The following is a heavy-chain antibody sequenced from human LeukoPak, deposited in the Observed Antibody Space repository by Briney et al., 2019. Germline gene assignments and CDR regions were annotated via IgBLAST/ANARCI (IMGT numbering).Heavy chain of an antibody. V-gene: IGHV4-39*07. D-gene: IGHD4-23*01. J-gene: IGHJ4*02. Sequence: SETLSLTCSVSGGYIITSDHYWGWIGQPPGKGLEWIGSIYYTGSTSTNPVFKRRVTVSVDTSKNQFSLKLSSVTAADTAVYYCARHSTGVNGDFDYWGQGTLVTVSS. CDR3: ARHSTGVNGDFDY. CDR1: GGYIITSDHY. CDR2: IYYTGST.